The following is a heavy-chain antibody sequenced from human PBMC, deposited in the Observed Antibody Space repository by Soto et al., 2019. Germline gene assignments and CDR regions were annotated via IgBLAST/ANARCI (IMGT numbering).Heavy chain of an antibody. CDR1: GFTFTSYA. J-gene: IGHJ5*02. CDR2: ISYSGHTT. V-gene: IGHV3-23*01. D-gene: IGHD6-13*01. Sequence: GGSLRLSCVASGFTFTSYAMNWVRQAPGQGLEWVSTISYSGHTTYYADSVKGRFTISRDNSNNTLYLQMDSLRGEDTAVYYCAKGAPLLAAVTWCFDPWGKGTRVTVSS. CDR3: AKGAPLLAAVTWCFDP.